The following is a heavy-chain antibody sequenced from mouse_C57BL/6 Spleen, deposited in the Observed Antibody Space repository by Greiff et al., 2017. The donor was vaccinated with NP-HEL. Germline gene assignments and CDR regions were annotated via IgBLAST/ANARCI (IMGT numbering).Heavy chain of an antibody. CDR1: GFTFSSYG. J-gene: IGHJ3*01. CDR3: ASLTGNAY. V-gene: IGHV5-6*01. Sequence: EVNVVESGGDLVKPGGSLKLSCAASGFTFSSYGMSWVRQTPDKRLEWVATISSGGSYTYYPDSVKGRFTISRDNAKNTLYLQMSSLKSEDTAMYYCASLTGNAYWGQGTLVTVSA. CDR2: ISSGGSYT. D-gene: IGHD4-1*01.